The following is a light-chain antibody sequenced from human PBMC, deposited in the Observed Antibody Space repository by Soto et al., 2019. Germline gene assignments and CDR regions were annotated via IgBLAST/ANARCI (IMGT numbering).Light chain of an antibody. CDR2: GAF. J-gene: IGKJ2*01. CDR3: LLYGDSPPAYT. CDR1: QSVSSRN. Sequence: EIVLTQSPGTLSLFPGERATLSCRASQSVSSRNLAWYRQKPGQAPGLLIYGAFNRATGIPDRFSGSGSATDFTLTISRLEPADFAVYYCLLYGDSPPAYTFGQGTKLDIK. V-gene: IGKV3-20*01.